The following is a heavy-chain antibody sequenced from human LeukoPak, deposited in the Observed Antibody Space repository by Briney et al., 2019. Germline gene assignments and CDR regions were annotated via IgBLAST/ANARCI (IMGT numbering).Heavy chain of an antibody. V-gene: IGHV3-21*01. J-gene: IGHJ4*02. CDR2: ITRSSGDM. CDR1: GFTFSSYE. Sequence: PGGSLRLSCAASGFTFSSYEMNWVRQAPGKGLEWVSSITRSSGDMYYADSVNGRFIISRDDAKNSLYLQMNSLRVADTAVYYCARGSGYEMTDYWGQGTLVTVSS. CDR3: ARGSGYEMTDY. D-gene: IGHD5-12*01.